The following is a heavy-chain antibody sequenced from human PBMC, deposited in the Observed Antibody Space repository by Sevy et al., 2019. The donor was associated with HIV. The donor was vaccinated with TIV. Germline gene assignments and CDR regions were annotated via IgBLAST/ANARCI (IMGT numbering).Heavy chain of an antibody. J-gene: IGHJ6*02. CDR1: GFSFGDYA. CDR3: AKANRTATMSKSSYYYNYGMDV. CDR2: ISWNSVSL. Sequence: GGSLRLSCAASGFSFGDYAMHWVRHAPGKGLEWVSGISWNSVSLDYADSVKGRFTISRDNAKSSLSLQMNRLRSEDTALYYCAKANRTATMSKSSYYYNYGMDVWGQGTTVTVSS. D-gene: IGHD6-6*01. V-gene: IGHV3-9*01.